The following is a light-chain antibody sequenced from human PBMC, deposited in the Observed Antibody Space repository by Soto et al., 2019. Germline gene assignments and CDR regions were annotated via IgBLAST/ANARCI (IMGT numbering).Light chain of an antibody. CDR1: QDISNS. Sequence: DIQMTQSPSSLSASVGDRVTISCQASQDISNSLNWYQQKPGKAPKLLIYDASNLETGVPSRFSGSGSGTDFTFTISSLQPEDIATYYCQHCHSLPLTFGQGTRLETK. CDR3: QHCHSLPLT. J-gene: IGKJ5*01. V-gene: IGKV1-33*01. CDR2: DAS.